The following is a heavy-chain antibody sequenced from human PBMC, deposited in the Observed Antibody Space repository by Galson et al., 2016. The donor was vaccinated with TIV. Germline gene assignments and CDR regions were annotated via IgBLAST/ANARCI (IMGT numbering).Heavy chain of an antibody. CDR2: INPNSGDT. D-gene: IGHD1-26*01. Sequence: SVKVSCKASGYTFTGYYMHWVRQAPGQGLEWMGWINPNSGDTKYAQKFQGRVTMTRDMSISTAYMELSRLRSDDTAVYYCARDSPHSGSYSWFDYWGQGTLVTVSS. J-gene: IGHJ4*02. CDR1: GYTFTGYY. V-gene: IGHV1-2*02. CDR3: ARDSPHSGSYSWFDY.